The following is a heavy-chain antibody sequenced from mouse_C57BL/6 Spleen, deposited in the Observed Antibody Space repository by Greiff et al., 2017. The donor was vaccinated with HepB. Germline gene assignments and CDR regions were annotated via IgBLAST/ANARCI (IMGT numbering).Heavy chain of an antibody. CDR2: IYPGGGYT. J-gene: IGHJ2*01. V-gene: IGHV1-63*01. CDR1: GYTFTNYW. D-gene: IGHD2-4*01. Sequence: VQLQQSGAELVRPGTSVKMSCKASGYTFTNYWIGWAKQRPGHGLEWIGDIYPGGGYTNYNEKFKGKATLTADKSSSTAYMQFSSLTSEDSAIYYCARFDYDRGYYFDYWGQGTTLTVSS. CDR3: ARFDYDRGYYFDY.